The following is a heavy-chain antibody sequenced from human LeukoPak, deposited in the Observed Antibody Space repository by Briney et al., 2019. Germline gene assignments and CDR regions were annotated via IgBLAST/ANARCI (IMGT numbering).Heavy chain of an antibody. CDR2: IYPGDSDT. CDR1: GYSFTSYW. CDR3: ARNDFWSGYYDYFDY. V-gene: IGHV5-51*01. Sequence: GESLKISCKGSGYSFTSYWIGWVRQMPGKGLEWMGIIYPGDSDTRYSPSFQGQVTISADKSIGTAYLQWSSLKASDTAMYYCARNDFWSGYYDYFDYWGQGTLVTVSS. J-gene: IGHJ4*02. D-gene: IGHD3-3*01.